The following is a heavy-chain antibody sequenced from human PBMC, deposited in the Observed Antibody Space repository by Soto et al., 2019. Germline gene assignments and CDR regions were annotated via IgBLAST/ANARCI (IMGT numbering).Heavy chain of an antibody. CDR1: VGSISSYY. J-gene: IGHJ6*02. Sequence: SETLCLACIFSVGSISSYYWSWIRQPPGKGLDLIGYIYYSGSTNYNPSLKSRVTISVDTSKNQFSLKLSSVTAADTAVYYCARDRGYCSSTSCYRDYYYGMDVWGQGTTVTVSS. D-gene: IGHD2-2*02. CDR2: IYYSGST. V-gene: IGHV4-59*01. CDR3: ARDRGYCSSTSCYRDYYYGMDV.